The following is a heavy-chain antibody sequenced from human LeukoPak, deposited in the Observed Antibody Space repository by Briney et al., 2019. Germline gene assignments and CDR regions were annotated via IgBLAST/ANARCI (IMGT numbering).Heavy chain of an antibody. CDR2: IKQDGSQK. V-gene: IGHV3-7*01. D-gene: IGHD3-9*01. J-gene: IGHJ1*01. CDR3: ARVKDVNDDIMFHH. Sequence: GGSLRLSCAASGFTFNTYWMNWVRQAPGKGLECVANIKQDGSQKEYVDSVKGRFTISRDNAKNSLYLQMNSLRAEDTAVYYCARVKDVNDDIMFHHWGQGTLVTVSS. CDR1: GFTFNTYW.